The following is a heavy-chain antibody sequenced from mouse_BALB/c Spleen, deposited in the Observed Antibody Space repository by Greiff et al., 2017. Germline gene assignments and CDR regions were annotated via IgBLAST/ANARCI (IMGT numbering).Heavy chain of an antibody. Sequence: EVKLMESGPSLVKPSQTLSLTCSVTGDSITSGYWNWIRKFPGNKLEYMGYISYSGSTYYNPSLKSRISITRDTSKNQYYLQLNSVTTEDTATYYCAYYYGYDYYAMDYWGQGTSVTVSS. CDR1: GDSITSGY. CDR2: ISYSGST. CDR3: AYYYGYDYYAMDY. D-gene: IGHD1-2*01. V-gene: IGHV3-8*02. J-gene: IGHJ4*01.